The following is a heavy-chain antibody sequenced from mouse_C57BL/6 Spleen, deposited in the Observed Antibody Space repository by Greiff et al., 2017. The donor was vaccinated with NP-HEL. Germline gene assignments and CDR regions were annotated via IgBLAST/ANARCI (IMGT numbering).Heavy chain of an antibody. J-gene: IGHJ4*01. V-gene: IGHV1-82*01. Sequence: QVQLQQSGPELVKPGASVKISCKASGYAFSSSWMNWVKQRPGKGLEWIGRIYPGDGDTNYNGKFKGKATLTADKSSSTAFMQLSRLTSEDSAVYCCANGDAYAMDYWGQGTSVTVSS. CDR2: IYPGDGDT. D-gene: IGHD2-13*01. CDR3: ANGDAYAMDY. CDR1: GYAFSSSW.